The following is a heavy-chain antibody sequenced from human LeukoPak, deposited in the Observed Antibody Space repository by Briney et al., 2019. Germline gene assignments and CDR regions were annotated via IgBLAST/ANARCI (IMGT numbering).Heavy chain of an antibody. CDR2: ISRSSSYI. D-gene: IGHD3-22*01. CDR1: GFTFSSYS. V-gene: IGHV3-21*01. Sequence: GGSLRLSCAASGFTFSSYSMNWVRQAPGKGLEWVSSISRSSSYIYYADSVKGRFTISRDNAKNSLYLQMNSLRAEDTAVYYCARGGYYYDSSGYYFDYWGQGTLVIVSS. J-gene: IGHJ4*02. CDR3: ARGGYYYDSSGYYFDY.